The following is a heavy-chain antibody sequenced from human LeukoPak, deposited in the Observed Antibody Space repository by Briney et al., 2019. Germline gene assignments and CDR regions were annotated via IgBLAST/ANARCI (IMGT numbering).Heavy chain of an antibody. D-gene: IGHD3-22*01. CDR1: GFTFSSYE. V-gene: IGHV3-48*03. J-gene: IGHJ4*02. CDR3: ARDYDSSGYYDPH. CDR2: ISSSGSTI. Sequence: GGSLSLSCAASGFTFSSYEMNWVRQAPGKGLEWVSYISSSGSTIYYADSVKGRFTISRDNAKNSLYLQMNSLRAEDTAVYYCARDYDSSGYYDPHWGQGTLVTVSS.